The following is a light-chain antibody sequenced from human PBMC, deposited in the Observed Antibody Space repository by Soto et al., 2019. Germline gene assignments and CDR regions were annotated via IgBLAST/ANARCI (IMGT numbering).Light chain of an antibody. CDR2: DAT. V-gene: IGKV1-5*01. J-gene: IGKJ4*01. CDR1: ESIGTW. Sequence: DIQMTQSPSTLSASVGDRVTVTCRASESIGTWLGWYQQKPRKAPKLLIYDATKLNSGVPSRFSGSGSGTEFTRTISSLQPDDFATYYCQHKSFGVGTKVDIK. CDR3: QHKS.